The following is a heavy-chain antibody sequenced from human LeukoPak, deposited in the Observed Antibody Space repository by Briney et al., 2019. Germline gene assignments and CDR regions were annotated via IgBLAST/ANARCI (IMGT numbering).Heavy chain of an antibody. CDR1: GYSFTSYY. V-gene: IGHV1-8*02. D-gene: IGHD3-16*01. CDR2: MNPNSGNT. J-gene: IGHJ5*01. Sequence: ASVKVSCKASGYSFTSYYIHWVRQATGQGLEWMGWMNPNSGNTGYAQKFQGRVTMTRNTSISTAYMELSSLRSEDTAVYYYARGANLGTTRYNWFDSWGQGTLVTVSS. CDR3: ARGANLGTTRYNWFDS.